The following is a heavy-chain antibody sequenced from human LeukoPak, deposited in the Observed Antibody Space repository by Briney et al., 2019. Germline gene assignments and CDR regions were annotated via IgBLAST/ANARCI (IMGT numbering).Heavy chain of an antibody. Sequence: GASVKVSCKASGFIFTSSAVQWVRQARGQRLEWIGWIVVGSGNTNYAQKFQERVTITRDMSTSTAYMELSSLRSEDTAVYYCAADALSGSYPGGYYYYYYYMDVWGKGTTVTVSS. V-gene: IGHV1-58*01. CDR2: IVVGSGNT. D-gene: IGHD1-26*01. J-gene: IGHJ6*03. CDR3: AADALSGSYPGGYYYYYYYMDV. CDR1: GFIFTSSA.